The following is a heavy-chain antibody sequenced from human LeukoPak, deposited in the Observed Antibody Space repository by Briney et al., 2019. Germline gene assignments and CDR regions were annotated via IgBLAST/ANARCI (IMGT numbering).Heavy chain of an antibody. CDR2: IIPIFGTA. J-gene: IGHJ6*02. CDR1: GGTFSSYA. Sequence: TSVKVSCKASGGTFSSYAISWVRQAPGQGLEWMGGIIPIFGTANYAQKFQGRVTITADESTSTAYMELSSLRSEDTAVYYCARDLPFHYYGSGYGMDVWGQGTTVTITS. D-gene: IGHD3-10*01. CDR3: ARDLPFHYYGSGYGMDV. V-gene: IGHV1-69*13.